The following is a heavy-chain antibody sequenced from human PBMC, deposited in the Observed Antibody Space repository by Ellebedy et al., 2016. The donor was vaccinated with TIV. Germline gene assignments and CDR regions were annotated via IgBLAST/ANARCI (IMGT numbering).Heavy chain of an antibody. J-gene: IGHJ4*02. D-gene: IGHD6-19*01. CDR3: AEGRSGWYYFDY. CDR2: AYYSGSA. CDR1: GGSMRSYY. Sequence: SETLSLTCTVSGGSMRSYYWAWIRQPPGKGPEWIGYAYYSGSATYNPSLKGRVTISVDTSKNQFSLRLSSVTAADTAVYYCAEGRSGWYYFDYWGQGTPVTVSS. V-gene: IGHV4-59*04.